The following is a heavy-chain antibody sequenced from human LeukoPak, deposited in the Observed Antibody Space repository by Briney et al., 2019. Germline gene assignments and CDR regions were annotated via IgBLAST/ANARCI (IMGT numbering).Heavy chain of an antibody. CDR3: ARGIRYFDWVAFDI. CDR1: GGTFSSYA. Sequence: VASVKVSCKASGGTFSSYAISWVRQAPGQGLEWMGGIIPIFGTANYAQKFQGRVTITADESTSTAYMELSSLRSEDTVVYYCARGIRYFDWVAFDIWGQGTMVTVSS. J-gene: IGHJ3*02. D-gene: IGHD3-9*01. CDR2: IIPIFGTA. V-gene: IGHV1-69*13.